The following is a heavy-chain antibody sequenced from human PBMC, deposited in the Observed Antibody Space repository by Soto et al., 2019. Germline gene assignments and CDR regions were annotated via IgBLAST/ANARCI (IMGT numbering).Heavy chain of an antibody. CDR1: GFTFSTYE. CDR2: IAGSGSKI. V-gene: IGHV3-48*03. CDR3: ASSRLRPGSPRSYSFHI. D-gene: IGHD3-10*01. Sequence: GGSLRLSCAASGFTFSTYEMAWVRQAPGKXLEWVSYIAGSGSKIYYADSVKGRFTVSRDNARNSVYLQMNSLRADDTAVYYCASSRLRPGSPRSYSFHIWGRGTMVTVSS. J-gene: IGHJ3*02.